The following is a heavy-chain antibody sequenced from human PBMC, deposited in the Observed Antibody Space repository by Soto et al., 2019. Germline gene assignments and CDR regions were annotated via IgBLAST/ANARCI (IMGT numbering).Heavy chain of an antibody. J-gene: IGHJ6*01. Sequence: EVQLVESGGGLVQPGRSLRLSCAASGFTLRDSAMHWVRQVTGGGLEWVSGIYASGRVGYVDSVKGRFTLSRDVAKNSLYLQMDSLTTYASALYFCVKDILAGGAAVWGRGTTVTVSS. CDR2: IYASGRV. CDR3: VKDILAGGAAV. CDR1: GFTLRDSA. D-gene: IGHD3-10*01. V-gene: IGHV3-9*01.